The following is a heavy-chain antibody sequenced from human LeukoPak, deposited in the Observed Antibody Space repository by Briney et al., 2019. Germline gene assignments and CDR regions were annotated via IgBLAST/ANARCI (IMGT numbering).Heavy chain of an antibody. CDR1: GGSISSSGYF. CDR3: AREERAFDI. V-gene: IGHV4-39*07. J-gene: IGHJ3*02. Sequence: RSSETLSLTCTVSGGSISSSGYFWGWIRQPPGKGLEWIGNIYHSGSTYYNPSLKSRVTISVDTSKNQFSLKLSSVTAADTAVYYCAREERAFDIWGQGTMVTVSP. CDR2: IYHSGST.